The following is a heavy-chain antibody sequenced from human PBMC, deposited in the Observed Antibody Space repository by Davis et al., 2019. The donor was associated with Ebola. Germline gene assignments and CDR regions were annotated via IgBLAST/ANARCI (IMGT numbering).Heavy chain of an antibody. J-gene: IGHJ5*02. CDR2: INPSGGST. D-gene: IGHD3-22*01. CDR3: ARGGYYYDSSGYLNWFDP. V-gene: IGHV1-46*01. Sequence: AASVKVSCKASGYTLTSYAMNWVRQAPGQGLEWMGIINPSGGSTSHAQKFQGRVTMTRDTSISTAYMELSRLRSDDTAVYYCARGGYYYDSSGYLNWFDPWGQGTLVTVSS. CDR1: GYTLTSYA.